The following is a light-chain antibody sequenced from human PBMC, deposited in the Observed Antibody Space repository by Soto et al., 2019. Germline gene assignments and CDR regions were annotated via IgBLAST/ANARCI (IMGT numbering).Light chain of an antibody. J-gene: IGKJ1*01. Sequence: EIVMTQSPAALSVSPGERATLSCRASQSVSSNLAWYQQKPGQAPRLLIYGASIRATGIPARFSGSGSGTEFTLTISSLQPEDFAVYYCQQYGSSSWTFGQGTKV. V-gene: IGKV3-15*01. CDR2: GAS. CDR1: QSVSSN. CDR3: QQYGSSSWT.